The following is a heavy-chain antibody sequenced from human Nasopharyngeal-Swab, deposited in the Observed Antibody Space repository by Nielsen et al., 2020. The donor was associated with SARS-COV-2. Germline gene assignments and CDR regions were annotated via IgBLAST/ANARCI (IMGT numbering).Heavy chain of an antibody. J-gene: IGHJ6*02. CDR2: IWYDGSNK. CDR3: ARDLYGMDV. Sequence: VRQMPGKGLEWVAVIWYDGSNKYYADSVKCRFTISRDNSKNTLYLQMNSLRAEDTAVYYCARDLYGMDVWGQGTTVTVSS. D-gene: IGHD2-8*01. V-gene: IGHV3-33*01.